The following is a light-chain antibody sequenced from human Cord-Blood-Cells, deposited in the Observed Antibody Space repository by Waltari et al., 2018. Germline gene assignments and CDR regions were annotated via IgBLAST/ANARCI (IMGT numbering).Light chain of an antibody. V-gene: IGKV1-5*01. CDR2: DAS. CDR1: QSISSW. Sequence: DIQMTQSPSTLSASVGHRVPITCRASQSISSWLAWNQQKPGKAPKLLIHDASSLESGVPSRFSGSGSGTEFTLTISSLQPDDFATYYCQQYNSYSGTFGQGTKLEIK. CDR3: QQYNSYSGT. J-gene: IGKJ2*01.